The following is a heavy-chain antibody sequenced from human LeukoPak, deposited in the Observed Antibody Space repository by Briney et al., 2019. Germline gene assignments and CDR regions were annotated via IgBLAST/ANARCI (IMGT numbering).Heavy chain of an antibody. CDR2: INPNTAGT. CDR3: ARENYNWDPFDY. CDR1: GSTFTGYY. Sequence: ASVKVSCKSSGSTFTGYYKHCSRQAPGQGHKRKGWINPNTAGTNYAQKFQGRVTMTWDTSISTAYMDLSSLRSDDTAVYYCARENYNWDPFDYWGQGTLVTVSS. V-gene: IGHV1-2*02. D-gene: IGHD1-20*01. J-gene: IGHJ4*02.